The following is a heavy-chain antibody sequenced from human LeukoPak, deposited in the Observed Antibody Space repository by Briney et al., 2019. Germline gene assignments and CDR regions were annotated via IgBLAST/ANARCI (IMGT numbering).Heavy chain of an antibody. J-gene: IGHJ4*02. D-gene: IGHD4-17*01. V-gene: IGHV3-9*01. CDR3: AKGNNYGQSNPHDY. CDR1: GFTFDDYA. CDR2: ISWNSGTI. Sequence: GRSLRLSCAASGFTFDDYAMHWVRQAPGKGLEWVSGISWNSGTIGYADSVKGRFTISRDNAKNSLYLQMNSLRAEDTALYYCAKGNNYGQSNPHDYWGQGTLVTVSS.